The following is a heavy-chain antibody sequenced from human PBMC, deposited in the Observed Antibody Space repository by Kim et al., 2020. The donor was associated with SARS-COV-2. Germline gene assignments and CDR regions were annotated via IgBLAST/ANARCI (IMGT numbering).Heavy chain of an antibody. V-gene: IGHV5-51*01. CDR2: IYPGDSDT. CDR1: GYSFTSYW. D-gene: IGHD3-3*01. J-gene: IGHJ6*02. Sequence: GESLKISCKGSGYSFTSYWIGWVRQMPGKGLEWMGIIYPGDSDTRYSPSFQGQVTISADKSISTAYLQWSSLKASDTAMYYCARWGRVRDFWSGYSTRRYGMDVWGQGTTVTVSS. CDR3: ARWGRVRDFWSGYSTRRYGMDV.